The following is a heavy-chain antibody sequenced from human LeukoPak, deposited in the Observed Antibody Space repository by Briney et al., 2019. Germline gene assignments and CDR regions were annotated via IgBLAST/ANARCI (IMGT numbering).Heavy chain of an antibody. V-gene: IGHV5-51*01. Sequence: GESLKISCKGSGYNFTSYWIGWVRPMPGKGVGGMGIIYPGGSDTRYSPSFQGQVTISADKSISTAYLQWSSLKASDTAMYYCARLRESDYDFWSGYEPGWFDPWGQGTLVTVSS. CDR2: IYPGGSDT. D-gene: IGHD3-3*01. J-gene: IGHJ5*02. CDR1: GYNFTSYW. CDR3: ARLRESDYDFWSGYEPGWFDP.